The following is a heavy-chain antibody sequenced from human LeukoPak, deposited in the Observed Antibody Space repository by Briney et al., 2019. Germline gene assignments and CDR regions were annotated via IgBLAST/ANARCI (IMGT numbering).Heavy chain of an antibody. D-gene: IGHD1-7*01. Sequence: SETLSLTCTVSGYSISSSYYWGWIRQPPGKGLEWIGSIHHSGSTYYNPSLKSRVTISEDTSKNQFSLKLNSVTAADTAAYYCAREANWNYGYWGQGTLVTVSS. V-gene: IGHV4-38-2*02. CDR2: IHHSGST. CDR3: AREANWNYGY. J-gene: IGHJ4*02. CDR1: GYSISSSYY.